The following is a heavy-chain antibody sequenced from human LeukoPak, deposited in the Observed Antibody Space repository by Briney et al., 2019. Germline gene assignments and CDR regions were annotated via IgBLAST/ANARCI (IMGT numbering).Heavy chain of an antibody. CDR3: ARETGGLGVFDI. D-gene: IGHD2-8*01. CDR1: GGSMSSHY. CDR2: VHYSGRT. Sequence: SETLSLTCTVSGGSMSSHYWNWIRQPPGKGLECIAYVHYSGRTNYNPSLESRVTISVDTSKNQVSLKLSSVAAADTAVYYCARETGGLGVFDIWGQGTMVTVSS. J-gene: IGHJ3*02. V-gene: IGHV4-59*11.